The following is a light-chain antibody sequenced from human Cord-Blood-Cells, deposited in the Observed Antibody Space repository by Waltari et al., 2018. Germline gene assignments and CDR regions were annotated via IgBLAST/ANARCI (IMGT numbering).Light chain of an antibody. J-gene: IGLJ3*02. CDR2: GKN. CDR3: NSRDSSGNHLV. Sequence: SSELTQDPAVSVALGQTVRITCQGDSLRSYYASWYQQKPGQAPVLVIYGKNNRPSGIPDLFSGSSSGNTGSLTITGAEAEDEADYYCNSRDSSGNHLVFGGGTKLTVL. V-gene: IGLV3-19*01. CDR1: SLRSYY.